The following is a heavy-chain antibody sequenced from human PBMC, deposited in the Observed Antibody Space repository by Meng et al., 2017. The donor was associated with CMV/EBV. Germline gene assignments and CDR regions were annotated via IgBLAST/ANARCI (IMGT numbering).Heavy chain of an antibody. V-gene: IGHV3-23*01. J-gene: IGHJ6*02. D-gene: IGHD6-13*01. Sequence: GESLKISCAASGFTFSSYAMSWVRRAPGKGLEWVSAISGSGGSTYYADSVKGRFTISRDNSKNTLYLQMNSLRAEDTAVYYCAKVGGAAAGPLAYYGMDVWGQGTTVTVSS. CDR2: ISGSGGST. CDR1: GFTFSSYA. CDR3: AKVGGAAAGPLAYYGMDV.